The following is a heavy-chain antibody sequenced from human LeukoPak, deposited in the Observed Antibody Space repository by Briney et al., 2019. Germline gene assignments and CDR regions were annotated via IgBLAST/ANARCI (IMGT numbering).Heavy chain of an antibody. CDR2: ISGSNNNT. D-gene: IGHD3-10*01. CDR1: GFTFSSYA. CDR3: AKGHHHGSGSFWV. Sequence: SGGSLRLSCTASGFTFSSYAMTWVRQAPGKGLEWVSAISGSNNNTYYAASVKGRFTISRDNSKNTLYLQMSSLRAEDTAVYHCAKGHHHGSGSFWVWGQGTLVTVSS. J-gene: IGHJ4*02. V-gene: IGHV3-23*01.